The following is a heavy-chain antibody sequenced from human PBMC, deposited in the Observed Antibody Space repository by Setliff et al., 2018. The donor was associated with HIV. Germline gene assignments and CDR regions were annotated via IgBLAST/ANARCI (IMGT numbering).Heavy chain of an antibody. CDR3: ARDWAASGYYPDTFDF. Sequence: ASVKVSCKASGYTFTSYDINWVRQTTGQGLEWMGWMNPNSGNTGYAQEFQGRVTMTRDTSISTVYMELNRLRSDDTAVYYCARDWAASGYYPDTFDFWGQGTMVTVSS. CDR2: MNPNSGNT. V-gene: IGHV1-8*02. CDR1: GYTFTSYD. D-gene: IGHD3-22*01. J-gene: IGHJ3*01.